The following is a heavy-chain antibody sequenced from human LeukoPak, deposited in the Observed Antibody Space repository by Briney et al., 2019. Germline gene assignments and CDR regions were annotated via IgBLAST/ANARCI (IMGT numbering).Heavy chain of an antibody. D-gene: IGHD6-19*01. CDR2: INPNSGGT. J-gene: IGHJ5*02. Sequence: ASVKVSCKASGYTFTGYYMYWVRQAPGQGLEWMGWINPNSGGTNYAQKFQGRVTMTRDTSISTAYMELSRLRSDDTAVYYCARDQRAVARFDPWGQGTLVTVSS. V-gene: IGHV1-2*02. CDR3: ARDQRAVARFDP. CDR1: GYTFTGYY.